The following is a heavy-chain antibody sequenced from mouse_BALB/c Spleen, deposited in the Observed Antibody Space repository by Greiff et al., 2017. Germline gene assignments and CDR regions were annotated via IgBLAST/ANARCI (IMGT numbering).Heavy chain of an antibody. CDR1: GFTFSSFG. Sequence: DVKLVESGGGLVQPGGSRKLSCAASGFTFSSFGMHWVRQAPEKGLEWVAYISSGSSTIYYADTVKGRFTISRDNPKNTLFLQMTSLRSEDTAMYYCARNYYGSTLYAMDYWGQGTSVTVSS. CDR2: ISSGSSTI. D-gene: IGHD1-1*01. CDR3: ARNYYGSTLYAMDY. J-gene: IGHJ4*01. V-gene: IGHV5-17*02.